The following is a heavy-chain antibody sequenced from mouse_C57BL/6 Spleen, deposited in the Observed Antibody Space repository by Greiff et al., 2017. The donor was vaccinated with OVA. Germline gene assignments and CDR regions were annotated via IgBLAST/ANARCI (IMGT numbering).Heavy chain of an antibody. D-gene: IGHD1-1*01. Sequence: EVQLQQSGAELVRPGASVKLSCTASGFNIKDYYMHWVKQRPEQGLEWIGRIDPEDGDTEYAPKFQGKATMTADTSSNTAYLQLSSLTAEDTAVYYCTRVYGSSPAWFAYWGQGTLVTVSA. CDR3: TRVYGSSPAWFAY. CDR2: IDPEDGDT. V-gene: IGHV14-1*01. CDR1: GFNIKDYY. J-gene: IGHJ3*01.